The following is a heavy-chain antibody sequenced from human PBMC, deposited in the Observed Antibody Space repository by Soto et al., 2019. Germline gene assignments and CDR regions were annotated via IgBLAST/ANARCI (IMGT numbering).Heavy chain of an antibody. V-gene: IGHV3-21*01. CDR1: GFTFSSYS. D-gene: IGHD2-2*01. Sequence: PGGSLRLSCAASGFTFSSYSMNWVRQAPGKGLEWVSSISSSSSYIYYADSVKGRFTISRDNAKNSLYLQMNSLRAEDTAVYYCARDFRSVVVPALDYWGQGTLVTVSS. CDR3: ARDFRSVVVPALDY. J-gene: IGHJ4*02. CDR2: ISSSSSYI.